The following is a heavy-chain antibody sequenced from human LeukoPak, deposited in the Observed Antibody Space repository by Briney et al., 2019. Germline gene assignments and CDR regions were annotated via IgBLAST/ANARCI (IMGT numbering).Heavy chain of an antibody. V-gene: IGHV3-30*18. Sequence: GRSLRLSCAASGFTFSSYGMHWVRQAPGKGLGWVAVISYDGSNKYYADSVKGRFTISRDNSKNTLYLQMNSLRAEDTAVYYCAKIGNYDLDYWGQGTLVTVSS. CDR2: ISYDGSNK. CDR3: AKIGNYDLDY. J-gene: IGHJ4*02. CDR1: GFTFSSYG. D-gene: IGHD4-11*01.